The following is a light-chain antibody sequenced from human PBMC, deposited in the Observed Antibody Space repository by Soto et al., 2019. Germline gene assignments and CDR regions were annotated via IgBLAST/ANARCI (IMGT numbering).Light chain of an antibody. CDR3: QQYNSYS. V-gene: IGKV3-20*01. Sequence: EIVLTQSPGTLSLSPGERATLSCRASQSVSSSYLAWYQQKPGQAPRLLIYGVSTRATGIPARFSGSGSGTEFTLTISSLQPDDFATYYCQQYNSYSFGQGTKVDIK. CDR1: QSVSSSY. CDR2: GVS. J-gene: IGKJ1*01.